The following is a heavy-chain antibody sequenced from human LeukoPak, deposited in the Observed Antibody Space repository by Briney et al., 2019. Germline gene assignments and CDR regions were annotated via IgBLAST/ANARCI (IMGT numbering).Heavy chain of an antibody. D-gene: IGHD3-3*01. Sequence: SETLSLTCTVSGGSISSSSYYWGWIRQPPGKGLEWIGYIYYSGSTNYNPSLKSRVTISVDTSKNQFSLKLSSVTAADTAVYYCARAAGAGVYNWFDPWGQGTLVTVSS. CDR3: ARAAGAGVYNWFDP. J-gene: IGHJ5*02. V-gene: IGHV4-61*05. CDR1: GGSISSSSYY. CDR2: IYYSGST.